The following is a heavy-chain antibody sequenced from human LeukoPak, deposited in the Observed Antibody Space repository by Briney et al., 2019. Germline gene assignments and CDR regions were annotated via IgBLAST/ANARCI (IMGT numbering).Heavy chain of an antibody. V-gene: IGHV3-23*01. CDR1: GFTVSSNY. J-gene: IGHJ4*02. D-gene: IGHD3-22*01. CDR3: AKGFDYYDSSGPFDY. Sequence: GGSLRLSCAASGFTVSSNYMSWVRQAPGKGLEWVSAISGSGGSTYYADSVKGRFTISRDNSKNTLYLQMNSLRAEDTAVYYCAKGFDYYDSSGPFDYWGQGTLVTVSS. CDR2: ISGSGGST.